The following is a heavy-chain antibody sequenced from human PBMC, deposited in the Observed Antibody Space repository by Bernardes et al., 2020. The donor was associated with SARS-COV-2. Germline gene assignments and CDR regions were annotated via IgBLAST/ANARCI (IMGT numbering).Heavy chain of an antibody. D-gene: IGHD3-9*01. V-gene: IGHV3-30*18. CDR1: GFTFSSYG. Sequence: GGSLRLSCAASGFTFSSYGMHWVRQAPGKGLEWVAGISYDGSNKYYADTVKGRFTISRDNSKNTLYLQMNSLRAEDTAVYYCAKGFADILTGYFDYWGQRTLVTVSS. CDR3: AKGFADILTGYFDY. CDR2: ISYDGSNK. J-gene: IGHJ4*02.